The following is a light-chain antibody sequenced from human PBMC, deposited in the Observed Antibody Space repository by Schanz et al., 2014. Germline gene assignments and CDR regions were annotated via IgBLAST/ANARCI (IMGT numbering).Light chain of an antibody. CDR1: QSVSSW. V-gene: IGKV1-5*01. CDR3: QHYNTYSRP. Sequence: DIQMTQSPSTLSASVGDTVTITCRASQSVSSWLAWYQQQPGRAPKLLIYAASTLNSEVPSRFSGSGSGTDFTLTISSLQPDDFATHYCQHYNTYSRPFGQGTKVEIK. CDR2: AAS. J-gene: IGKJ1*01.